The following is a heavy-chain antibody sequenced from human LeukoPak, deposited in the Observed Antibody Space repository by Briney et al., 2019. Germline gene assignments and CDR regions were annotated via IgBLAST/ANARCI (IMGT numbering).Heavy chain of an antibody. Sequence: GGSLRLSCAASGFTFSSYAMSWVRQAPGKGLEWVSAISGSGGSTYYADSVKGRFTISRDNSKNTLFLQMNSLRAEDTAVYYCAKGSVPVVAMNAFEIWGQGTMVTVSS. D-gene: IGHD2-2*01. V-gene: IGHV3-23*01. J-gene: IGHJ3*02. CDR2: ISGSGGST. CDR1: GFTFSSYA. CDR3: AKGSVPVVAMNAFEI.